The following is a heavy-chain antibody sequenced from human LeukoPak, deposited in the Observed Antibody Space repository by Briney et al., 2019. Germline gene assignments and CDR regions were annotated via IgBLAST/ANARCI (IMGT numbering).Heavy chain of an antibody. CDR3: AKDNGGDYYDSSGYYGGSAFDI. J-gene: IGHJ3*02. CDR2: ISSSGGTT. D-gene: IGHD3-22*01. CDR1: GFTFSTYA. Sequence: PGGSLSLPWEAPGFTFSTYAGNWFRKAPGKGLDWFSAISSSGGTTYYADSVKGRFTVSRDNSKNTLYLQMNSLRGEDTAAYYCAKDNGGDYYDSSGYYGGSAFDIWGQGTMVTVSS. V-gene: IGHV3-23*01.